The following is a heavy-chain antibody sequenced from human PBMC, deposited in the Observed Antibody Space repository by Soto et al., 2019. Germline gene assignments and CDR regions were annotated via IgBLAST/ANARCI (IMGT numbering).Heavy chain of an antibody. CDR2: IVVGSGNT. CDR1: GFTFTSSA. J-gene: IGHJ6*02. Sequence: QMQLVQSGPEVKKPGTSVKVSCKASGFTFTSSAVQWVRQARGQRLEWIGWIVVGSGNTNYAQKFQESVTITRDMSTSTAYMELSSLRSEDTAVYYCAAEASGTDHYYYGMDVWGQGTTVTVSS. D-gene: IGHD6-13*01. CDR3: AAEASGTDHYYYGMDV. V-gene: IGHV1-58*01.